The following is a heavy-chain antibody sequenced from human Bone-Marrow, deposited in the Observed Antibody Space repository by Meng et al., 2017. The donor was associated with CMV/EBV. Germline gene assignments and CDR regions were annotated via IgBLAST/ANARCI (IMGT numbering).Heavy chain of an antibody. CDR1: GFSFDDYG. V-gene: IGHV3-23*01. J-gene: IGHJ4*02. CDR2: ISGSGGST. CDR3: AKDLYDSSGLGRYYYFDY. D-gene: IGHD3-22*01. Sequence: GESLKISCAASGFSFDDYGMSWVRQAPGKGLEWVSAISGSGGSTYYADSVKGRFTISRDNSKNTLYLQMNSLRAEDTAVYYCAKDLYDSSGLGRYYYFDYWGQGTLVTVSS.